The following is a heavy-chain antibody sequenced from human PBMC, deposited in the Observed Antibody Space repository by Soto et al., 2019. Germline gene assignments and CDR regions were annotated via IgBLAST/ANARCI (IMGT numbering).Heavy chain of an antibody. Sequence: SVKVSCKASGGTFSRYTISWVRQAPGQGLEWMGGIIPIFGTANYAQKFQGRVTITADESTSTAYMELSSLRSEDTAVYYCAGKLDPGRSVDYWGQGTLVTVSS. D-gene: IGHD1-1*01. V-gene: IGHV1-69*13. J-gene: IGHJ4*02. CDR2: IIPIFGTA. CDR1: GGTFSRYT. CDR3: AGKLDPGRSVDY.